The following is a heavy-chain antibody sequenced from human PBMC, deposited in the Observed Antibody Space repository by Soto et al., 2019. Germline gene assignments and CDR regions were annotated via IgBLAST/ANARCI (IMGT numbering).Heavy chain of an antibody. V-gene: IGHV1-69*06. Sequence: SVKVSCKASGGTFSSYAISWVRQAPGQGLEWMGGIIPIFGTANYAQKFQGRVTITADKSTSTAYMELSSLRSEDTAVYYCAREVPYCSSTSCYGPNYYYYYGMDVWGQGTTVTVYS. D-gene: IGHD2-2*01. CDR1: GGTFSSYA. J-gene: IGHJ6*02. CDR3: AREVPYCSSTSCYGPNYYYYYGMDV. CDR2: IIPIFGTA.